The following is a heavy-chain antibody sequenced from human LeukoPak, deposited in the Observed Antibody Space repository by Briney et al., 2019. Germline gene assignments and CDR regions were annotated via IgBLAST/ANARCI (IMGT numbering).Heavy chain of an antibody. V-gene: IGHV3-21*01. D-gene: IGHD3-10*01. CDR3: ARGGHRQKEF. CDR2: ISSSSSYI. CDR1: GFTFSNYV. J-gene: IGHJ4*02. Sequence: PGGSLRLSCTGSGFTFSNYVMSWVRQAPGKGLEWVSSISSSSSYIYYADSVKGRFTISRDNAKNSLYLQMSGLRAEDTAVYYCARGGHRQKEFWGQGTLVTVSS.